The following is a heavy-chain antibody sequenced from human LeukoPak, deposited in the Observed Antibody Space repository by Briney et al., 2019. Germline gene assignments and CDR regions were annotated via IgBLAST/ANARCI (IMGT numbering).Heavy chain of an antibody. CDR1: GGSISSGGYY. CDR2: IYYSGST. V-gene: IGHV4-61*08. Sequence: TSETLSLTCTVSGGSISSGGYYWSWIRQHPGKGLEWIGCIYYSGSTYYNPSLKSRVTISVDTSKNQFSLKLSSVTAADTAVYYCARGPYSSSSWFDPWGQGTLVTVSS. CDR3: ARGPYSSSSWFDP. J-gene: IGHJ5*02. D-gene: IGHD6-6*01.